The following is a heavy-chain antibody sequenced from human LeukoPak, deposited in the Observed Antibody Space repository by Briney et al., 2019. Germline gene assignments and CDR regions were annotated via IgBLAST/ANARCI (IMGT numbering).Heavy chain of an antibody. CDR1: GYIFTNYD. J-gene: IGHJ4*02. V-gene: IGHV1-8*02. D-gene: IGHD1-26*01. CDR2: MNPKRANT. Sequence: GASVKVSCKASGYIFTNYDIHWVRQATGQGLEWMEWMNPKRANTGYAQKFQGRVTVTRNTSISTAYMELSGLRSDDTAVYYCARGPMYSASYNYWGQGTLVTVSS. CDR3: ARGPMYSASYNY.